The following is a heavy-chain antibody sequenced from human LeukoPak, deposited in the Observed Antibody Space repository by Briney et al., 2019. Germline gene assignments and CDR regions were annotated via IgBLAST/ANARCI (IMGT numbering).Heavy chain of an antibody. D-gene: IGHD5-12*01. CDR3: ARGLRFRNYYFDY. Sequence: ASVKVFCKASGGTFSSYAIIWVPHPPGQGLECMVGNIPIFGPANYAQKFQGRVTITADESTSTAYMELSSLRSEDTAVYYCARGLRFRNYYFDYWGQGTLVTVSS. CDR1: GGTFSSYA. V-gene: IGHV1-69*13. J-gene: IGHJ4*02. CDR2: NIPIFGPA.